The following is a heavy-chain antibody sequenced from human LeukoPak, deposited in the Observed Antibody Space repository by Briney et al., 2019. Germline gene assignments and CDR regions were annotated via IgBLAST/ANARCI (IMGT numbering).Heavy chain of an antibody. V-gene: IGHV3-23*01. Sequence: GGSLRLSCAASGFTFSTYAMSWVRQAPGKGLEWVSAINGNSGTTNYADSVKGRFTISRDNSKNTVYLQMNSLRVEDTARYYCAKDRASSRYNGLDVWGQGTTVTVSS. CDR3: AKDRASSRYNGLDV. CDR2: INGNSGTT. J-gene: IGHJ6*02. CDR1: GFTFSTYA. D-gene: IGHD5-18*01.